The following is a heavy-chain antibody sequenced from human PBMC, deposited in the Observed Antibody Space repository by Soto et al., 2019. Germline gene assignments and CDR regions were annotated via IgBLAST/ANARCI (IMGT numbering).Heavy chain of an antibody. V-gene: IGHV3-23*01. Sequence: EVQLLESGGGLVQPGGSLRLSCAASGFTFSSYAMSCVRQAPGKGLEWVSAISGRGGSTYYADSVKGRFTISRDNSKNTLYRQMNSLRAEDTAVYYCAKDRGPWGSSTSYRFDPWGQGTLVTVSS. J-gene: IGHJ5*02. D-gene: IGHD2-2*01. CDR1: GFTFSSYA. CDR2: ISGRGGST. CDR3: AKDRGPWGSSTSYRFDP.